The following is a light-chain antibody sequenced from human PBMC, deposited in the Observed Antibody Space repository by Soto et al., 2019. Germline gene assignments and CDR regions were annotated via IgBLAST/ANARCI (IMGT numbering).Light chain of an antibody. CDR2: DTS. Sequence: EVVMTQSPATLSVSPGERATLSCRASRGIGSTLAWYQQKPGQTPRLLIYDTSTRATGVPGRFIGSRSGTEFTLTITSLQSEDFATYYCQQHNSSPWTFGQGTRVEIK. CDR1: RGIGST. J-gene: IGKJ1*01. CDR3: QQHNSSPWT. V-gene: IGKV3-15*01.